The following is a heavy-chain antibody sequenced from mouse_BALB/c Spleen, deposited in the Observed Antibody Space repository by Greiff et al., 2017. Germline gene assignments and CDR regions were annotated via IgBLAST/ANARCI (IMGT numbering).Heavy chain of an antibody. CDR2: IWGGGST. V-gene: IGHV2-6-5*01. Sequence: LVAPSQSLSITCTVSGFSLTDYGVSWIRQPPGKGLEWLGVIWGGGSTYYNSALKSRLSISKDNSKSQVFLKMNSLQTDDTAMYYCAKQGTTVVADGYAMDYWGQGTSVTVSS. CDR3: AKQGTTVVADGYAMDY. CDR1: GFSLTDYG. D-gene: IGHD1-1*01. J-gene: IGHJ4*01.